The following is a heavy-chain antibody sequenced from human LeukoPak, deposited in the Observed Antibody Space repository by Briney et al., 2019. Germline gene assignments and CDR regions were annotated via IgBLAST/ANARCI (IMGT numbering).Heavy chain of an antibody. CDR3: ARVPDRGYYYYYMDV. CDR2: IYYSGST. Sequence: SETLSLTCTVSGGSISSGDYYWRWIRQPPGKGLEWIAYIYYSGSTYYNPSLKSRVTISVDTSKNQFSLKLSSVTAADTAVYYCARVPDRGYYYYYMDVWGKGTTVTVSS. CDR1: GGSISSGDYY. J-gene: IGHJ6*03. D-gene: IGHD3-10*01. V-gene: IGHV4-30-4*08.